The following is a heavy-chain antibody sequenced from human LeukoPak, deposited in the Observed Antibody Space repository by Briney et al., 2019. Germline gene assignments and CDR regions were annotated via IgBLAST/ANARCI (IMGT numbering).Heavy chain of an antibody. CDR1: GGSISSYY. Sequence: ASETLSLTCTVSGGSISSYYWSWIRQPPGKGLEWIGYIYYSGSTYYNPSLKSRVTISVDTSKNQFSLKLSSVTAADTAVYYCARHSNGAGITIFDYWGQGTLVTVSS. CDR2: IYYSGST. J-gene: IGHJ4*02. V-gene: IGHV4-59*04. D-gene: IGHD3-9*01. CDR3: ARHSNGAGITIFDY.